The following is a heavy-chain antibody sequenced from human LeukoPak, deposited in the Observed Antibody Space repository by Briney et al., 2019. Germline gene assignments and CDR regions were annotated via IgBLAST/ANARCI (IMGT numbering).Heavy chain of an antibody. V-gene: IGHV3-20*04. Sequence: GGSLRLSCAASGFTFDDYGMSWVRHAPGKGLEWVSGINWNGGSTGYADSVKGRFTISRDNAKNSLYLQMNSLRAEDTALYYCARVYGCSGGSCYSLYYYYYMDVWGKGTTVTVSS. CDR3: ARVYGCSGGSCYSLYYYYYMDV. CDR1: GFTFDDYG. CDR2: INWNGGST. J-gene: IGHJ6*03. D-gene: IGHD2-15*01.